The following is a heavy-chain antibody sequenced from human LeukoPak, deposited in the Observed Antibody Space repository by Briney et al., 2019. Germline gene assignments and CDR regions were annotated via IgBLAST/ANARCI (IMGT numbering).Heavy chain of an antibody. D-gene: IGHD5-18*01. CDR2: ISGSGGST. J-gene: IGHJ4*02. CDR3: AKGWTAMADARPLFDY. V-gene: IGHV3-23*01. Sequence: GGSLRLSCAASGFTFSSYAMSWVRQAPGKGLEWVSAISGSGGSTYYADSVKGRFTISRDNSKNTLYLQMNSLRAEDTAIYYCAKGWTAMADARPLFDYWGQGTLVTVSS. CDR1: GFTFSSYA.